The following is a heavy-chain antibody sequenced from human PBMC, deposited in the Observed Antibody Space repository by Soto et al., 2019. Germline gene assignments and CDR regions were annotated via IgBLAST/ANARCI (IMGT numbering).Heavy chain of an antibody. CDR2: IYWDDDK. V-gene: IGHV2-5*02. CDR1: VFSLSDDGVG. J-gene: IGHJ4*02. Sequence: QITVKESGPTLVKPTQTLTLTCIFSVFSLSDDGVGVAWIRQPPGKALEWLALIYWDDDKPYNSSLRSILTNVEDTTKNQVALTMSNMDPVDSATYYCARSTRGHYEVLIDYWGQGILFTVSS. D-gene: IGHD4-17*01. CDR3: ARSTRGHYEVLIDY.